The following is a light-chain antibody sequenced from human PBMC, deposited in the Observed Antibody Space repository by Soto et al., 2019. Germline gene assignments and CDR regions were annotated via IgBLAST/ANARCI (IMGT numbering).Light chain of an antibody. V-gene: IGLV1-51*01. Sequence: QSVLTQPPSVSAAPGQKVTISCSGSSSNIGNNYVSWYQQLPGTAPKLLIYDNNKRPSGIPDRFSGSKSGTSATLGITGLQTGDEADYYCGTWDGSLGVWVFGGGTQLTVL. CDR1: SSNIGNNY. CDR3: GTWDGSLGVWV. CDR2: DNN. J-gene: IGLJ3*02.